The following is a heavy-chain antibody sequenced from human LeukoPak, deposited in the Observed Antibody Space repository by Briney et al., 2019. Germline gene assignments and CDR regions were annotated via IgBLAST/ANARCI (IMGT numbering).Heavy chain of an antibody. J-gene: IGHJ4*02. D-gene: IGHD2-2*02. CDR1: GFTFSTYI. CDR3: ARAYCSSASCYTFDY. Sequence: PGGSLRLSCAASGFTFSTYIMNWVRQAPEKGLEWVSSISSSSSYIYYEDSVKGRFTISRDNAKNSLYLQMNSLRAEDTAVYYCARAYCSSASCYTFDYWGQGTLVTVSS. CDR2: ISSSSSYI. V-gene: IGHV3-21*01.